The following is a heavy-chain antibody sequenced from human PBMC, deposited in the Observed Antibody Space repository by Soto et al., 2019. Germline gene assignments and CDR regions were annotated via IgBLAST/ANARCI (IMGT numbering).Heavy chain of an antibody. CDR3: SKDKPGTTAFDY. CDR1: GFTISSNS. V-gene: IGHV3-23*01. CDR2: ISERGDTT. D-gene: IGHD1-1*01. Sequence: GESLTLSCAAYGFTISSNSMYWVRQPPGKGLEWVSGISERGDTTHYAASMKGRFTISRDTSKNPPYLHLNTLRADDTAVYYCSKDKPGTTAFDYWGQGTPVTVSS. J-gene: IGHJ4*02.